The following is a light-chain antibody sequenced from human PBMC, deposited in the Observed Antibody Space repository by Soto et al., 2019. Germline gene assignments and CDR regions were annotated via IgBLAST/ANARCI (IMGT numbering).Light chain of an antibody. V-gene: IGKV1-5*02. CDR1: QSISNW. J-gene: IGKJ1*01. CDR3: QQYNSYS. Sequence: IQMSQSPATVSSYVGDRFGMICRASQSISNWLAWYQQKPGKAPKLLIYDASSLEIGVPSRFSGSGFRTEFSLTISRLQHDDFATYYCQQYNSYSFGQGTKVDIK. CDR2: DAS.